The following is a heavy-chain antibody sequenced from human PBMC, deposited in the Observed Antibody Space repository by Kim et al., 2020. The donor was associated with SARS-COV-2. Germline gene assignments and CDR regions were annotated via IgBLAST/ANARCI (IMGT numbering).Heavy chain of an antibody. Sequence: GGSLRLSCAASGFTFSSYGMHWVRQAPGKGLEWVAVIWYDGSNKYYADSVKGRFTIARDNSKNTLYLQMNSLRAEDTAVYYCAKGSIGGWEQLQRYYYYGMDVWGQGTTVTVSS. D-gene: IGHD1-26*01. CDR3: AKGSIGGWEQLQRYYYYGMDV. CDR2: IWYDGSNK. J-gene: IGHJ6*02. V-gene: IGHV3-33*06. CDR1: GFTFSSYG.